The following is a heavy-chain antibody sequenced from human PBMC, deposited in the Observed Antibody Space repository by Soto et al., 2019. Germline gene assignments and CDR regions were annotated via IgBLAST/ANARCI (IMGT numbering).Heavy chain of an antibody. CDR3: ARHYYYANHYYYARDV. V-gene: IGHV4-4*02. CDR1: GASISSSNW. D-gene: IGHD3-22*01. J-gene: IGHJ6*02. CDR2: IYHDGST. Sequence: QVQLQESGPGLVRPSGTLSLTCAVSGASISSSNWWSWVRHPPGKGLEWIGDIYHDGSTNRNPSLKSRATVAVDKSKNQFSLRLTSVTAADTAVYYCARHYYYANHYYYARDVWGQGTTVTVSS.